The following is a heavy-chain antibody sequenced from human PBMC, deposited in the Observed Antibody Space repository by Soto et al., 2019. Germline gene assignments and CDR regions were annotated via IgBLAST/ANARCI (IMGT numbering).Heavy chain of an antibody. D-gene: IGHD2-2*01. J-gene: IGHJ5*02. CDR1: GFTFSDYY. Sequence: PGGSLRLSCAASGFTFSDYYMSWIRQAPGKGLEWVSYISSSGSTIYYADSVKGRFTISRDNAKNSLYLQMNSLRAEDTAVYYCARDVYCSSTSCYGNWFDPWGQRTLVTVSS. V-gene: IGHV3-11*01. CDR2: ISSSGSTI. CDR3: ARDVYCSSTSCYGNWFDP.